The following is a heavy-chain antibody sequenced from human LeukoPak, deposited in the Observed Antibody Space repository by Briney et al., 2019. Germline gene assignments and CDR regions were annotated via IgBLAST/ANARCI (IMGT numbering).Heavy chain of an antibody. Sequence: SETLSLTCTVSGGSISTYYWNWIRQPPGKGLEWIGYIYYSGSTNYNPSLKSRVTISVDTSKNQFSLKLSSVTAADTAVYYCARGIVGATSFDYWGQGTQVTVSS. CDR3: ARGIVGATSFDY. CDR2: IYYSGST. D-gene: IGHD1-26*01. V-gene: IGHV4-59*01. CDR1: GGSISTYY. J-gene: IGHJ4*02.